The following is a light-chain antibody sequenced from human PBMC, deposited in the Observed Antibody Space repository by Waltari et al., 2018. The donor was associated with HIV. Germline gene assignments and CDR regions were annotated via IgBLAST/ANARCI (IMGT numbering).Light chain of an antibody. Sequence: QSALTQPASVSGSPGQSITISCTGTSSDVGGYNYVSWYQQHPGKAPKLMIYDASNRPSGVSNRFSGSKYGNTASLTISGLQADDEADYYCSSYTSSSIVVFGGGTKLTVL. CDR3: SSYTSSSIVV. CDR2: DAS. CDR1: SSDVGGYNY. J-gene: IGLJ2*01. V-gene: IGLV2-14*03.